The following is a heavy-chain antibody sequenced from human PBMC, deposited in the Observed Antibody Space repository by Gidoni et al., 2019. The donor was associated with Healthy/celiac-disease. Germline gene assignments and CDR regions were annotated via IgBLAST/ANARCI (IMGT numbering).Heavy chain of an antibody. D-gene: IGHD3-3*02. CDR2: IFSNDEK. V-gene: IGHV2-26*01. J-gene: IGHJ6*02. Sequence: QVTLKESGPVLVKPTETLTLTCTVSGFSLSNARMGVSWIRQPPGTALEWLAHIFSNDEKSYSTSLKSRLTISKDTSKSQVVLTMTNMDPVDTATYYCARIFVLAEAPDYYYGMDVWGQGTTVTVSS. CDR1: GFSLSNARMG. CDR3: ARIFVLAEAPDYYYGMDV.